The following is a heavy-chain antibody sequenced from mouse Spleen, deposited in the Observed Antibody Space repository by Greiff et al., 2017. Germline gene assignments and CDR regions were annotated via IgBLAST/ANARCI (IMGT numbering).Heavy chain of an antibody. D-gene: IGHD1-1*01. V-gene: IGHV1-52*01. CDR1: GYTFTSYW. CDR2: IDPSDSET. CDR3: ARREYYYGSSYAMDY. J-gene: IGHJ4*01. Sequence: QVQLQQPGAELVRPGSSVKLSCKASGYTFTSYWMHWVKQRPIQGLEWIGNIDPSDSETHYNQKFKDKATLTVDKSSSTAYMQRSSLTSEDSAVYYCARREYYYGSSYAMDYWGQGTSVTVSS.